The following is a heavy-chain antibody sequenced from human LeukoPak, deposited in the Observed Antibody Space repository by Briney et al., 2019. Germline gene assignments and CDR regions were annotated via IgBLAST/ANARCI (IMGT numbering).Heavy chain of an antibody. CDR3: ARGPMVRGVYYFDY. CDR2: ISYDGSNK. D-gene: IGHD3-10*01. V-gene: IGHV3-30*04. CDR1: GFTFSSYA. J-gene: IGHJ4*02. Sequence: PGGSLRLSCAASGFTFSSYAMHWVRQAPGKGLEWVAVISYDGSNKYYADSVKGRFTISRDNSKNTLYLQMNSLRAEDTAVYYCARGPMVRGVYYFDYWGQGTMVTVSS.